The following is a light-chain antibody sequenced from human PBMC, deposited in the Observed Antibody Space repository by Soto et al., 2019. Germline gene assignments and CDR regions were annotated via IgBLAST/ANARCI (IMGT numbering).Light chain of an antibody. V-gene: IGKV3-11*01. CDR1: QSISNY. J-gene: IGKJ4*01. CDR3: QQRSNWPPALT. CDR2: DAS. Sequence: EIVLTQSPATLSLSPAERAYLXCRASQSISNYLAWYQQKPGQAPRLLIYDASNRATGIPARFSGSGSGTDFTLTISNLEPEDFAVYYCQQRSNWPPALTFGGGTKV.